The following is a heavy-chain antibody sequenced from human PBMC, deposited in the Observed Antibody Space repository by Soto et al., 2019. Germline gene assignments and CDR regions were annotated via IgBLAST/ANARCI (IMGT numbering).Heavy chain of an antibody. D-gene: IGHD1-1*01. J-gene: IGHJ6*03. CDR2: INPNSGGT. V-gene: IGHV1-2*04. CDR3: ARDATGLWNADYYHYMDV. Sequence: ASVKVSCKASGYTFTGYYMHWVRQAPGQGLEWMGWINPNSGGTNYAQKFQGWVTMTRDTSISTAYMELSRLRSDDTAVYYCARDATGLWNADYYHYMDVWGKGTTVTVSS. CDR1: GYTFTGYY.